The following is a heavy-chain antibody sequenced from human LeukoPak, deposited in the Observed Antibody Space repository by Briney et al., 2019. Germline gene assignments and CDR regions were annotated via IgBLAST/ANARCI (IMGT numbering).Heavy chain of an antibody. CDR2: IDPSDSYT. Sequence: GVSLQISCKGSGYSFTSYWINWVRQMPGKGLEWMGRIDPSDSYTKYSPSFQGHVTISADKSISTAYLQWSSLKASDTAMYYCARYDVVVGELWLENWFDPWGQGTLVTVSS. CDR3: ARYDVVVGELWLENWFDP. V-gene: IGHV5-10-1*01. D-gene: IGHD2-15*01. CDR1: GYSFTSYW. J-gene: IGHJ5*02.